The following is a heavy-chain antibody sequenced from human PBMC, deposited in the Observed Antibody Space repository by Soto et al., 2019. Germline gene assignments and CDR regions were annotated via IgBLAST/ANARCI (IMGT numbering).Heavy chain of an antibody. CDR2: IYHTGNA. J-gene: IGHJ5*02. V-gene: IGHV4-39*01. CDR3: ARDFFDSSDYTTNWFDP. CDR1: GGSISSGGYY. D-gene: IGHD3-22*01. Sequence: SETLSLTCTVSGGSISSGGYYWSWIRQPPGEGLEWIGSIYHTGNAYYNPSLKSRVTISVDTSKNQFSLKLTSVTAADAALYYCARDFFDSSDYTTNWFDPWGQGTLVTVSS.